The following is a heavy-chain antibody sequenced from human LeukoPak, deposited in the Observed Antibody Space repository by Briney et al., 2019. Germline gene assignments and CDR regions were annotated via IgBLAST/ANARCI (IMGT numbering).Heavy chain of an antibody. Sequence: GTSLRLSCTTSGLTFTSHGFHWLRQVVGKRMEWVAFVRNDGSDTYHANSVKGRFSVSRDDSKNTLYLQMNSLRPEDTAVYYCARDRGKDYFDSRGQGTQVTVSS. V-gene: IGHV3-33*01. J-gene: IGHJ4*02. CDR2: VRNDGSDT. CDR3: ARDRGKDYFDS. CDR1: GLTFTSHG. D-gene: IGHD3-9*01.